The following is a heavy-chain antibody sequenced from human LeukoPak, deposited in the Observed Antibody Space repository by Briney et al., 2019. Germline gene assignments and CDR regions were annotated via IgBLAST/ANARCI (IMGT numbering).Heavy chain of an antibody. CDR1: GHTFTSYG. Sequence: ASVKVPCKASGHTFTSYGISWVRQAPGQGLEWMGWISAYNGNTNYAQKLQGRVTMTTDTSTSTAYMELRSLRSDDTAVYYCASGNYDFWSGYSFDYWGQGTLVTVSS. D-gene: IGHD3-3*01. CDR3: ASGNYDFWSGYSFDY. J-gene: IGHJ4*02. CDR2: ISAYNGNT. V-gene: IGHV1-18*01.